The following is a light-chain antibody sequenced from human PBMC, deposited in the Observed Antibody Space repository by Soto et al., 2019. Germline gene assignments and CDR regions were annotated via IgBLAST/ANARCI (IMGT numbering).Light chain of an antibody. Sequence: PGERVTLSCRASQSVSSSYLTWYQQKPGQAPRLLIYGASTRATSIPARFSGSGSGTDFTLTISSLQPEDFAVYYCQQYYNLLTFGGGTKVEIK. CDR1: QSVSSSY. CDR3: QQYYNLLT. CDR2: GAS. J-gene: IGKJ4*01. V-gene: IGKV3D-7*01.